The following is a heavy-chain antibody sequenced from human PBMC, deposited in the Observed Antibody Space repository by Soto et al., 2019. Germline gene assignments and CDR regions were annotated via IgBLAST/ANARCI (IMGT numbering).Heavy chain of an antibody. CDR2: IYHSGST. V-gene: IGHV4-4*02. CDR1: GGSISSSNW. Sequence: SETLSLTCAVSGGSISSSNWWRWVRQPPGKGLEWIGEIYHSGSTNYNPSHKSRVTISVDKSKNQFSLKLSSVTAGDTAVYYCARGGGSYFPRREESYYYYYGMDVWGKGTTVTASS. J-gene: IGHJ6*04. CDR3: ARGGGSYFPRREESYYYYYGMDV. D-gene: IGHD1-26*01.